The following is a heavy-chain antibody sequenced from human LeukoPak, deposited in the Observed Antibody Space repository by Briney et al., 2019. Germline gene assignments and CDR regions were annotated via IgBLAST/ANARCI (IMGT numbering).Heavy chain of an antibody. CDR3: ARALGIAAAGHYYYYYGMDV. J-gene: IGHJ6*02. Sequence: SETLSLTCAVYGESFSGYYWSWIRQPPGRGLEWIGEINHSGRTSYSASLKSRVTISVDTSKSQFSLKLNSVTAADTAVYYCARALGIAAAGHYYYYYGMDVWGQGTTVTVSS. D-gene: IGHD6-13*01. CDR1: GESFSGYY. V-gene: IGHV4-34*01. CDR2: INHSGRT.